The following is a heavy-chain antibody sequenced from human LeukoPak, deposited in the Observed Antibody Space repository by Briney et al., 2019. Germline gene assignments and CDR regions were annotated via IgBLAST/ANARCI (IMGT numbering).Heavy chain of an antibody. CDR3: ATYRQVLLPFES. Sequence: GGSLRLSCAASGFTFSTFAMSWVRQPPGKGLEWVSSIFPSGGEIHYADSVRGRFTISRDNSKSTLSLQMNSLRAEDTAIYYCATYRQVLLPFESWGQGTLVTVSS. V-gene: IGHV3-23*01. CDR2: IFPSGGEI. D-gene: IGHD2/OR15-2a*01. J-gene: IGHJ4*02. CDR1: GFTFSTFA.